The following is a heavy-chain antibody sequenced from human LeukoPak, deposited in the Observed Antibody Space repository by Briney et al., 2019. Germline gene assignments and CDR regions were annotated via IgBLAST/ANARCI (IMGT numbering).Heavy chain of an antibody. D-gene: IGHD3-10*01. Sequence: ASVKVSFKASGYTFTGYYMHWVRQAPGQGLEWMGWINPNSGGTNYAQKFQGRVTMTRDKSITTAYMDLSSLTSDDTAVYYCAKVGAMVLWGQGTQVTVSS. CDR1: GYTFTGYY. V-gene: IGHV1-2*02. J-gene: IGHJ4*02. CDR3: AKVGAMVL. CDR2: INPNSGGT.